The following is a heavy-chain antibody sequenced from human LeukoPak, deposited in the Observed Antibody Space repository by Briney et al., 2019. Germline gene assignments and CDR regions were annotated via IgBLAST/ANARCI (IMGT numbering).Heavy chain of an antibody. CDR3: ARRVAARRAGWFDP. CDR2: INHSGST. V-gene: IGHV4-34*01. D-gene: IGHD6-6*01. J-gene: IGHJ5*02. CDR1: GGSFSGYY. Sequence: TASETLSLTCAVYGGSFSGYYWSWIRQPPGKGLEWIGEINHSGSTNYNPSLKSRVTISVDTSKNQFSLKLSSVTAADTAVYYCARRVAARRAGWFDPWGQGTLVTVSS.